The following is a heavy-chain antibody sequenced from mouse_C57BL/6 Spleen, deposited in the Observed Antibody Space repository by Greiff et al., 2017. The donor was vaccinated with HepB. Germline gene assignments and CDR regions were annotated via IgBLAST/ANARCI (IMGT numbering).Heavy chain of an antibody. D-gene: IGHD1-1*01. V-gene: IGHV1-18*01. J-gene: IGHJ2*01. Sequence: EVKLVESGPELVKPGASVKIPCKASGYTFTDYNMDWVKQSHGKSLEWIGDINPNNGGTIYNQKFKGKATLTVDKSSSTAYMELRSLTSEDTAVYYCARDYYGSFDYWGQGTTLTVSS. CDR2: INPNNGGT. CDR3: ARDYYGSFDY. CDR1: GYTFTDYN.